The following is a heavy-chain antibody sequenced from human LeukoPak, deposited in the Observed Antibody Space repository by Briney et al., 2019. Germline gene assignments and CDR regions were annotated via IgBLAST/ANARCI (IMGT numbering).Heavy chain of an antibody. CDR1: GGSISSYY. CDR2: IYYSGST. CDR3: ARDHYVDAFDI. V-gene: IGHV4-59*01. J-gene: IGHJ3*02. D-gene: IGHD4-17*01. Sequence: SETLSLTCTVFGGSISSYYWSWIRQPPGKGLEWIGYIYYSGSTNYNPSLKSRVTISVDTSKNQFSLKLSSVTAADTAVYYCARDHYVDAFDIWGQGTMVTVSS.